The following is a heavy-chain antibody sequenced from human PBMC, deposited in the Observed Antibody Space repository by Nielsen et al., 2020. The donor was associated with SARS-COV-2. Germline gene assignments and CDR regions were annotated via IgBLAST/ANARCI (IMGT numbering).Heavy chain of an antibody. V-gene: IGHV1-3*01. J-gene: IGHJ4*02. CDR1: GYTLTELS. CDR3: ARKAQGPDY. CDR2: INPNSGGT. Sequence: ASVKVSCKVSGYTLTELSMHWVRQAPGQGLEWMGWINPNSGGTKYSQKFQGRVTITRDTSASTAYMELSSLRSEDTAVYYCARKAQGPDYWGQGTLVTVSS.